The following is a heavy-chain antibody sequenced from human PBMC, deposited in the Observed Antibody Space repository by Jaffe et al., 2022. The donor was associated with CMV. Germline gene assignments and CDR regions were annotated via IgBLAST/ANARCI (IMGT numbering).Heavy chain of an antibody. Sequence: QVQLVQSGAEVKKPGASVKVSCKASGYTFTSYGISWVRQAPGQGLEWMGWISAYNGNTNYAQKLQGRVTMTTDTSTSTAYMELRSLRSDDTAVYYCARSPRSHLKSPYYYDSSEDWGQGTLVTVSS. J-gene: IGHJ4*02. CDR3: ARSPRSHLKSPYYYDSSED. CDR1: GYTFTSYG. V-gene: IGHV1-18*04. D-gene: IGHD3-22*01. CDR2: ISAYNGNT.